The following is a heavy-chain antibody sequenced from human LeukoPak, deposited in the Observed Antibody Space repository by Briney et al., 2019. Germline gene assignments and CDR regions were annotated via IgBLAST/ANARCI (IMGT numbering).Heavy chain of an antibody. J-gene: IGHJ4*02. Sequence: GGSLRLSCTASGFTFSINDMHWVREATGKGLEWVSGVGTVGDKYYADSVKGRFIISREDAKNSVYLQMNSLRAGDTAVYYCARGGKTAVADYWGQGTLVTVSS. D-gene: IGHD5-18*01. CDR2: VGTVGDK. V-gene: IGHV3-13*01. CDR1: GFTFSIND. CDR3: ARGGKTAVADY.